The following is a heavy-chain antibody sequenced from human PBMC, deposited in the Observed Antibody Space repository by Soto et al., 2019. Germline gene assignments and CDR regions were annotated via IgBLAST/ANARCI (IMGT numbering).Heavy chain of an antibody. CDR1: GYSFTNYW. CDR3: ACSRKAAAGTRAFDI. CDR2: IYPGDSDT. J-gene: IGHJ3*02. Sequence: ESLKISCKASGYSFTNYWIGWVRQMPGKGLEWMGIIYPGDSDTRYSPSFQGQVTISADKSISTAYLQWSSLKASDTAMYYCACSRKAAAGTRAFDIWGQGTMVTVS. D-gene: IGHD6-13*01. V-gene: IGHV5-51*01.